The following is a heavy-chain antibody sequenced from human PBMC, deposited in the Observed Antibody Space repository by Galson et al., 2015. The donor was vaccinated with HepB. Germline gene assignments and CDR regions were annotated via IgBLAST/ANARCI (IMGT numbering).Heavy chain of an antibody. D-gene: IGHD5-12*01. V-gene: IGHV4-61*08. CDR2: MHSSGNT. CDR3: ARVPQREYSGYGDFDY. Sequence: ETLSLTCTVSGGSVSSGDYYWNWIRQPPGKGLEWIGYMHSSGNTNYNPSAKSRVTISLDKSKNRLSLEVTSVTAADTAVYYCARVPQREYSGYGDFDYWGQGTLVTVSS. J-gene: IGHJ4*02. CDR1: GGSVSSGDYY.